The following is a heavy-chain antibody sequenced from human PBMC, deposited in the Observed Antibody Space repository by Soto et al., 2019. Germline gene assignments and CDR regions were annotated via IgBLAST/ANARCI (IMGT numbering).Heavy chain of an antibody. V-gene: IGHV1-18*01. J-gene: IGHJ6*02. CDR3: AREGYCSGGSCWPLRSYGMDV. Sequence: QGQLVQSGAEVKKPGASVKVSCKASGYTFTSYGISWVRQAPGQGLEWMGWISAYNGNTNYAQKLQGRVTMTTDTSTSTAYMELRSLRSDDTAVYYCAREGYCSGGSCWPLRSYGMDVWGQGTTVTVSS. D-gene: IGHD2-15*01. CDR2: ISAYNGNT. CDR1: GYTFTSYG.